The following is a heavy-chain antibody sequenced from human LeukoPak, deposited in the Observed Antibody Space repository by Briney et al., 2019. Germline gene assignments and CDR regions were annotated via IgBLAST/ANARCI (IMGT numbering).Heavy chain of an antibody. CDR2: IYTSGST. D-gene: IGHD3-22*01. CDR3: ARSLLTGYDSSGYSYYFDY. J-gene: IGHJ4*02. V-gene: IGHV4-4*07. Sequence: SETLSLTCTVSGGTISSYYWSWIRQPAGKGLEWIGRIYTSGSTNYNPSLKSRVTMSVDTSKNQFSLKLSSVTAADTAVYYCARSLLTGYDSSGYSYYFDYWGQGTLVTVSS. CDR1: GGTISSYY.